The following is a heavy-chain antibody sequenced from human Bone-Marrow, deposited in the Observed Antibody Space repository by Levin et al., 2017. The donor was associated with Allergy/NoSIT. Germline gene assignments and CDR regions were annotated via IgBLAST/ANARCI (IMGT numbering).Heavy chain of an antibody. J-gene: IGHJ4*02. V-gene: IGHV4-34*01. D-gene: IGHD3-9*01. Sequence: SQTLSLTCAVYGGSFSGYYWSWIRQPPGKGLEWIGEINHSGSTNYNPSLKSRVTISVDTSKNQFSLKLSSVTAADTAVYYCARGRISRYFDWLRQYYFDYWGQGTLVTVSS. CDR3: ARGRISRYFDWLRQYYFDY. CDR2: INHSGST. CDR1: GGSFSGYY.